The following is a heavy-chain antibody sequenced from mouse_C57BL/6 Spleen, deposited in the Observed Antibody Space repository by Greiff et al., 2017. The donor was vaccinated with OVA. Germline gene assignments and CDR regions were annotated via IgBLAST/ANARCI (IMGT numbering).Heavy chain of an antibody. CDR2: ISYDGSN. CDR3: ARALDGYFFDY. V-gene: IGHV3-6*01. CDR1: GYSITSGYY. J-gene: IGHJ2*01. D-gene: IGHD2-3*01. Sequence: ESGPGLVKPSQSLSLTCSVTGYSITSGYYWNWIRQFPGNKLEWMGYISYDGSNNYNPSLKNRISITRDTSKNQFFLKLNSVTTEDTATYDCARALDGYFFDYWGQGTTLTVSS.